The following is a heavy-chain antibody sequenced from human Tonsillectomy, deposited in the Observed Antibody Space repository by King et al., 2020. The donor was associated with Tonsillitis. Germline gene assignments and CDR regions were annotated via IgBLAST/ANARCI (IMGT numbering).Heavy chain of an antibody. D-gene: IGHD4-17*01. CDR3: AKDMDDYGDPMCDS. CDR1: GFTFSDYT. Sequence: EVQLVQSGGGLVQPGGSLRLSCAASGFTFSDYTMNWVRQAPGKGLERVSAISGSGGRTFYGDSVKDRFTISRDNSKNTLYLQITSLRAEDTAIYYCAKDMDDYGDPMCDSWGQGTLVTVSS. CDR2: ISGSGGRT. V-gene: IGHV3-23*04. J-gene: IGHJ4*02.